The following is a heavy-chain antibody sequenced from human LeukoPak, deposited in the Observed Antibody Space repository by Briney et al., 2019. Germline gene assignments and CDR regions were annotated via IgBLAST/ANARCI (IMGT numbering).Heavy chain of an antibody. CDR1: GFTVSSNY. J-gene: IGHJ4*02. CDR3: AGSNYVGYFDY. D-gene: IGHD4-11*01. Sequence: GGSLRLSCAASGFTVSSNYMSWVRQAPGKGLEWVSAISGSGGSTYYADSVKGRFTISRDNSKNTLYLQMNSLRAEDTAVYYCAGSNYVGYFDYWGQGTLVTVSS. V-gene: IGHV3-23*01. CDR2: ISGSGGST.